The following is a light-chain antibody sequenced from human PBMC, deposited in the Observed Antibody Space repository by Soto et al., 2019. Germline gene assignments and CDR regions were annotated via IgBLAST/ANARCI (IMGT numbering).Light chain of an antibody. J-gene: IGKJ5*01. CDR2: AAS. CDR3: QQYENLPT. CDR1: QSMSSS. Sequence: DIQMTQSPSSLSASVGDRVTITCRASQSMSSSLNWYQQKAGKAPKLLIYAASTLQSGVPSRFIGSGSGTDFTLTISRLQPEDFATYYCQQYENLPTFGQGTRLEIK. V-gene: IGKV1-39*01.